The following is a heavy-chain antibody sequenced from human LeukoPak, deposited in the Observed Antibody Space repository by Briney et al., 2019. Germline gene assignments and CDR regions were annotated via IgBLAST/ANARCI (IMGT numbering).Heavy chain of an antibody. Sequence: ASVKVSCKASGYTFTSYGISWVRQAPGQGLEWMGWISAYNGNTNYAQKLQGRVTMTTDTSTSTAYMELRSLRSDDTAVYYCVRDPLLSSSLFGWFDPWGQGTLVTVSS. D-gene: IGHD6-6*01. CDR3: VRDPLLSSSLFGWFDP. CDR1: GYTFTSYG. V-gene: IGHV1-18*01. CDR2: ISAYNGNT. J-gene: IGHJ5*02.